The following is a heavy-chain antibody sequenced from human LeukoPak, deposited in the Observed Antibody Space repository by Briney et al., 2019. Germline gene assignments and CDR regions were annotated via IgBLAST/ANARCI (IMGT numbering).Heavy chain of an antibody. CDR2: VNADGSSS. V-gene: IGHV3-74*01. Sequence: GGSLRLSCAASGFSLSTSWMHWVRQTPGKGLVWVSRVNADGSSSDYADSVKGRFTISRDNAMNTLYLQMNSLRAEDTALYYCAKVVAGSRNAFGIWGQGTMVTVSS. J-gene: IGHJ3*02. CDR3: AKVVAGSRNAFGI. D-gene: IGHD6-19*01. CDR1: GFSLSTSW.